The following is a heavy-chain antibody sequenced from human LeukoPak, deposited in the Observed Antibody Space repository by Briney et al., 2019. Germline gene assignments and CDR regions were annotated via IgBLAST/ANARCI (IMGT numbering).Heavy chain of an antibody. J-gene: IGHJ4*02. V-gene: IGHV5-51*01. CDR3: ARGGSGPAAPSDY. CDR1: SYNFANYW. D-gene: IGHD2-2*01. Sequence: GESLKISCKASSYNFANYWIGWVRQLPGKGLEWMGIIYPAGSQTIYSPSFQGQVTISVDKSISTVYLQWSTLKASDTAMYYCARGGSGPAAPSDYWGQGTLVTVSS. CDR2: IYPAGSQT.